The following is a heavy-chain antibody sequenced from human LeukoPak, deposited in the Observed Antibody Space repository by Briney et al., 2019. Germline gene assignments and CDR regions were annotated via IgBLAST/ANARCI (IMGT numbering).Heavy chain of an antibody. CDR2: IYYSGST. Sequence: SETLSLTCTVSGGSISSYYWSWIRQPPGKGLEWIGYIYYSGSTNYNPSLKSRVTISVDTSKNQFSLKLSTVTAADTAVYYCARETGYGDSKAFDIWGQGTMVTVSS. CDR1: GGSISSYY. D-gene: IGHD4-17*01. J-gene: IGHJ3*02. V-gene: IGHV4-59*01. CDR3: ARETGYGDSKAFDI.